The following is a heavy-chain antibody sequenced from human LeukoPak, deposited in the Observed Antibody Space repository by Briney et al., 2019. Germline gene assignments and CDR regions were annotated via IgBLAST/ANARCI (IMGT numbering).Heavy chain of an antibody. D-gene: IGHD3-10*01. CDR3: AKDSAAMVRGVKTPYYFDY. CDR2: ISGSGGST. V-gene: IGHV3-23*01. CDR1: GFTFSSYG. Sequence: GGSLRLSCAASGFTFSSYGMSWVRQAPGKGLEWVSAISGSGGSTYYADSVKGRFTISRDNSKNTLYLQMNSLRAEDTAVYYCAKDSAAMVRGVKTPYYFDYWGQGTLVTVSS. J-gene: IGHJ4*02.